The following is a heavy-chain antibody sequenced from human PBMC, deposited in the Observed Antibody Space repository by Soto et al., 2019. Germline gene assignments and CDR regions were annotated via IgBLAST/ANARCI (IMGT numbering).Heavy chain of an antibody. CDR2: IYLDEDK. CDR3: VHMILSAVTPYDSAWDG. Sequence: GTTLVHPTQTLTRTCSVSGVTVTSSGGGVGWIRQPSGKDLELLTLIYLDEDKRFSPSLRSRLTISQDSSQNPVVLKTTTMDPVDTATYYFVHMILSAVTPYDSAWDGGGR. D-gene: IGHD5-12*01. J-gene: IGHJ2*01. V-gene: IGHV2-5*02. CDR1: GVTVTSSGGG.